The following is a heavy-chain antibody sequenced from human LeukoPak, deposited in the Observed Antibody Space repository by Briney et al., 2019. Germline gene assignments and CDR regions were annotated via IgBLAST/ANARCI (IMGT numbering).Heavy chain of an antibody. CDR3: ARLRGVVVPIGVDY. CDR2: IYYSGST. Sequence: SETLSLTCTVSGGSISSSSYYWGWIRLPPGKGLEWIGSIYYSGSTYYNPSLKSRVTISVDTSKNQFSLKLSSVTAADTAVYYCARLRGVVVPIGVDYWGQGTLVTVSS. CDR1: GGSISSSSYY. J-gene: IGHJ4*02. V-gene: IGHV4-39*01. D-gene: IGHD2-21*01.